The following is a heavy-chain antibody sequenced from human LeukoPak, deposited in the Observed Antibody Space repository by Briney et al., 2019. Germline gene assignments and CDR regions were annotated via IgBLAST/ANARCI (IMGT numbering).Heavy chain of an antibody. Sequence: PSETLSLTCTVSGGSISSSSYYWGWIRQPPGKGLEWIGSIYYSGSTYYNPSLKSRVTISVDTSKNQFSLKLSSVTAADTAVYYCARGSERRDYFDYWGQGTLVTVSS. CDR2: IYYSGST. J-gene: IGHJ4*02. V-gene: IGHV4-39*07. CDR3: ARGSERRDYFDY. D-gene: IGHD1-1*01. CDR1: GGSISSSSYY.